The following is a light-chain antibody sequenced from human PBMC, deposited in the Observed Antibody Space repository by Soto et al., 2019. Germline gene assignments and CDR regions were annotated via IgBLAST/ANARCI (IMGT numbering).Light chain of an antibody. CDR1: SSNIGAGYD. Sequence: QSVLTQPPSVSGAPGQRVTISCTGSSSNIGAGYDVHWYQQHPGTAPKLLIYGNSNRPSGVPDRFSGSKSGTSASLAITGLQAEDEADYYCQSYDSSLSGLFGGGTKLTVL. CDR2: GNS. J-gene: IGLJ2*01. CDR3: QSYDSSLSGL. V-gene: IGLV1-40*01.